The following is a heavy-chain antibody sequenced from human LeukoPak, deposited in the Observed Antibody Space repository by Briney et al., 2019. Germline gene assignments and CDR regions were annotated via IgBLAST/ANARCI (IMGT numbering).Heavy chain of an antibody. CDR2: IKQDGSEK. D-gene: IGHD3-9*01. CDR1: GFTFSSYW. CDR3: ASALVHYDILTGSPDY. V-gene: IGHV3-7*01. Sequence: RSLRLSCAASGFTFSSYWMSWVRQAPGKGLEWVANIKQDGSEKYYVDSVKGRFTISRDNAKNSLYLQMNSLRAEDTAVYYCASALVHYDILTGSPDYWGQGTLVTVSS. J-gene: IGHJ4*02.